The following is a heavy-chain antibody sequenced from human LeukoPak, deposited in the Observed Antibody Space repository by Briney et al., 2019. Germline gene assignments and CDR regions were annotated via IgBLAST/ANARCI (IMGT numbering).Heavy chain of an antibody. CDR2: ISGHNGNT. Sequence: GASVKVSCKTSGYTFTDFGISWVRQAPGQGPEWMGWISGHNGNTNYAENFQGRVTMTTDTSTSTAYMELRSLRSDDTAVYYCAKAEFYCAGAGCYGVGRHFDYWGQGTLVTVSS. CDR1: GYTFTDFG. J-gene: IGHJ4*02. CDR3: AKAEFYCAGAGCYGVGRHFDY. D-gene: IGHD2-21*01. V-gene: IGHV1-18*04.